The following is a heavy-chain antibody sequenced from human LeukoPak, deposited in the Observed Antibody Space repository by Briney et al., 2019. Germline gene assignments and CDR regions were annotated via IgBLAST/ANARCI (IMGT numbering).Heavy chain of an antibody. J-gene: IGHJ4*02. Sequence: GGSLRLSCAASGFTFSSYSMNWVRQAPGKGLEWVSYISSSSTIYYADSVKGRFTISRDNAKNSLYLQMNSLRAEDTAVYYCARGGRYSGYDLYYFDYWGQGTLVTVSS. CDR3: ARGGRYSGYDLYYFDY. V-gene: IGHV3-48*04. CDR1: GFTFSSYS. CDR2: ISSSSTI. D-gene: IGHD5-12*01.